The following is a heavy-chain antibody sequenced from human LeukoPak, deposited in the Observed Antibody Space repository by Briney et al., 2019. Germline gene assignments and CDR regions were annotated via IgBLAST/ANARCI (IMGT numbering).Heavy chain of an antibody. CDR2: INPSGGST. CDR3: ARKGIAANWFDP. J-gene: IGHJ5*02. CDR1: GYTFTSYY. Sequence: ASVKVSCKASGYTFTSYYMHWVRQAPGQGLEWMGIINPSGGSTSYARKFQGRVTMTRDTSTSTVYMELSSLRSEDTAVYYCARKGIAANWFDPWGQGTLVTVSS. V-gene: IGHV1-46*01. D-gene: IGHD6-13*01.